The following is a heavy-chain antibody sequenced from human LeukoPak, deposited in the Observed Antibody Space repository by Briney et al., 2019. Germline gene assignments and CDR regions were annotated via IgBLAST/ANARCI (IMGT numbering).Heavy chain of an antibody. J-gene: IGHJ4*02. V-gene: IGHV4-38-2*02. CDR2: IYHSGST. CDR3: ARRSRSSDFDY. CDR1: GYSISSGYY. Sequence: SETLSLTCTVSGYSISSGYYWGWIRQPPGKGLEWIGGIYHSGSTYYNPSLKSRVTISVDTSKNQFSLKLSSVTAADTAVYYCARRSRSSDFDYWGQGTLVTVSS. D-gene: IGHD3-10*01.